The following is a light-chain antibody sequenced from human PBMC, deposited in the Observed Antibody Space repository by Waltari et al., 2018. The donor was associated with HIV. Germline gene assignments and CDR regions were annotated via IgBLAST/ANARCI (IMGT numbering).Light chain of an antibody. Sequence: SSELTQAPSVSVALGQTVRITCRGYTLRSYYPAWYQQKSGQAPVVVFFGRNNRPSGIPDRFSGSSSGNTASLTITGAQAEDEADYYCHSRDSSGYHVVFGGGTKVTVL. CDR2: GRN. CDR3: HSRDSSGYHVV. CDR1: TLRSYY. V-gene: IGLV3-19*01. J-gene: IGLJ2*01.